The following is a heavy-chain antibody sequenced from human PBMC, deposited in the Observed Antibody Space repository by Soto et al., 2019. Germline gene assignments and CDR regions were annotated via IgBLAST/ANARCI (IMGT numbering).Heavy chain of an antibody. CDR3: ARHRVATPDDI. CDR1: GFTFSTYA. D-gene: IGHD6-13*01. Sequence: GGSLRLSCAASGFTFSTYAMHWVRQAPGKGLEWVALISYDVSNKYYADSVKGRFTISRDTSKNTLYLQMNSLRAEDTAVYYCARHRVATPDDIWGQGTTVTFSS. J-gene: IGHJ3*02. V-gene: IGHV3-30-3*01. CDR2: ISYDVSNK.